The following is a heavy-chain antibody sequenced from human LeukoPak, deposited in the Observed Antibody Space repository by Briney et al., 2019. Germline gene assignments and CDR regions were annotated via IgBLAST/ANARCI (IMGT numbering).Heavy chain of an antibody. V-gene: IGHV1-24*01. CDR2: FDPEDGET. D-gene: IGHD4-17*01. Sequence: VSVKVSCKVSGYTLTELSMHWVRQAPGKGLEWMGGFDPEDGETIYAQKFQGRVTMTEDTSTDTAYMELSSLRSEDTAVYYCATDLSVGDYLWFDPWGQGTLVTVSS. CDR1: GYTLTELS. CDR3: ATDLSVGDYLWFDP. J-gene: IGHJ5*02.